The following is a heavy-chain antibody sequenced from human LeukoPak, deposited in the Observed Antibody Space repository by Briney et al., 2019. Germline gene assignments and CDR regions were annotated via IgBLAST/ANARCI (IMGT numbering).Heavy chain of an antibody. D-gene: IGHD4-17*01. Sequence: GGSLRLSCAASGFTFSSYSMNWVRQAPGKGLEWVSSISSSSSYIYYADSVKGRFTISRDNAKNSLYLQMNSLRAEDTAVYYCASYGDYNDAFNIWGQGTMVTVSS. J-gene: IGHJ3*02. CDR2: ISSSSSYI. CDR1: GFTFSSYS. V-gene: IGHV3-21*01. CDR3: ASYGDYNDAFNI.